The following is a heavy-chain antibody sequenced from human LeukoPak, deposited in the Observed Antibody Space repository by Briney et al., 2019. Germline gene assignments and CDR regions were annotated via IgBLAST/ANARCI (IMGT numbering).Heavy chain of an antibody. V-gene: IGHV3-23*01. CDR1: GFTFSSYA. CDR2: ISGSGGST. CDR3: ARDLNWNDFDY. D-gene: IGHD1-20*01. J-gene: IGHJ4*02. Sequence: SGGSLRLSCAASGFTFSSYAMSWDRQAPGKGLEWVSAISGSGGSTYYADSVKGRFTISRDNSKNTLYLQMNSLRAEDTAVYYCARDLNWNDFDYWGQGTLVTVSS.